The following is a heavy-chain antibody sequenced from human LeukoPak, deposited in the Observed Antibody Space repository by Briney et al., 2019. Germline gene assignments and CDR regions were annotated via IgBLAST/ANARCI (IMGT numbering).Heavy chain of an antibody. Sequence: GGSLRLSCAASGFTFSSYWMSWVRQAPGKGLEWVANIKQDGSEKYYVDSVKGRFTISRDNAKNSLYLQMNSLRAEDTAVYYCARDWVSYSSSSAFDYWGQGTLVTVSS. D-gene: IGHD6-6*01. CDR3: ARDWVSYSSSSAFDY. CDR1: GFTFSSYW. CDR2: IKQDGSEK. J-gene: IGHJ4*02. V-gene: IGHV3-7*01.